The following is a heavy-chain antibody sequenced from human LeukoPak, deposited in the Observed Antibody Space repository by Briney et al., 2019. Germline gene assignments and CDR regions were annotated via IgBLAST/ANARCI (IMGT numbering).Heavy chain of an antibody. CDR3: ARDSDILTGYYIDY. J-gene: IGHJ4*02. D-gene: IGHD3-9*01. Sequence: SVKVSCKASVGTFSSYAISWVRQAPGQGLEWMGRIIPIFGTANYAQKFQGRVTITADKSTSTAYMELSSLRSEDTAVYYCARDSDILTGYYIDYWGQGTLVTVSS. CDR1: VGTFSSYA. V-gene: IGHV1-69*06. CDR2: IIPIFGTA.